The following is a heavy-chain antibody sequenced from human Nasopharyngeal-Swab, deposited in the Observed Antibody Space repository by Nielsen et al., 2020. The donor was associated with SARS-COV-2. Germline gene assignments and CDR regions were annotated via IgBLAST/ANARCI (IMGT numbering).Heavy chain of an antibody. Sequence: ASMKVSCKASGYTFTSYYMHWVRQAPGQGLEWMGIINPSGGSTSYAQKFQGRVTMTRDTSTSTVYMDLSSLRSEDTAIYYCARAGRITIFEGAYGMDVWGQGTTVTVSS. CDR3: ARAGRITIFEGAYGMDV. CDR2: INPSGGST. J-gene: IGHJ6*02. CDR1: GYTFTSYY. V-gene: IGHV1-46*01. D-gene: IGHD3-3*01.